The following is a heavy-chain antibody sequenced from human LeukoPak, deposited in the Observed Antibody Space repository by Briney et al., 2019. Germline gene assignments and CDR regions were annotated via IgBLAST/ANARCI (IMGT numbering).Heavy chain of an antibody. CDR2: IDSSSTTI. V-gene: IGHV3-48*03. D-gene: IGHD3-10*01. CDR3: ARDPYYGAGSRY. Sequence: GGSLRLSCAASGFPFSTYEMNWVRQAPGKGLEWVSYIDSSSTTIYYADSVKGRFTISRDNAKNSLFLQMSSLRAEDTAVYYCARDPYYGAGSRYWGQGTLVTVSS. J-gene: IGHJ4*02. CDR1: GFPFSTYE.